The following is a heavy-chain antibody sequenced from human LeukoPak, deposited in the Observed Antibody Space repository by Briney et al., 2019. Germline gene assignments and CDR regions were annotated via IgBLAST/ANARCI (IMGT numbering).Heavy chain of an antibody. CDR2: INHSGST. V-gene: IGHV4-34*01. J-gene: IGHJ5*02. Sequence: SETLSLTCAVYGGSFSGYYWSWIRQPPGKGLEWIGEINHSGSTNYNPSLKSRVTISVDTSKNQFSLKLSSVTAADTAVYYCARHSIRGVVPAAIRRWFDPWGQGTLVTVSS. CDR1: GGSFSGYY. CDR3: ARHSIRGVVPAAIRRWFDP. D-gene: IGHD2-2*02.